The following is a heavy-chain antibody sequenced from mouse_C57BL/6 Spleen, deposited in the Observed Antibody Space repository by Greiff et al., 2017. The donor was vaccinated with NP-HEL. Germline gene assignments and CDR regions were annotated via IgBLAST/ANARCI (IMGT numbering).Heavy chain of an antibody. CDR2: IDPSDSYT. V-gene: IGHV1-59*01. CDR3: ARYGNYEDLFAY. D-gene: IGHD2-1*01. CDR1: GYTFTSYW. Sequence: VQLQQPGAELVRPGTSVKLSCKASGYTFTSYWMHWVKQRPGQGLEWIGVIDPSDSYTNYNQKFKGKATLTVDTSSSTAYMQLSSLTSEDSAVYYCARYGNYEDLFAYWGQGTLVTVSA. J-gene: IGHJ3*01.